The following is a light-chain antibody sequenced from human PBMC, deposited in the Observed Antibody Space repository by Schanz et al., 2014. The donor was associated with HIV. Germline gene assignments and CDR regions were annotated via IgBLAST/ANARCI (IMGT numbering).Light chain of an antibody. V-gene: IGKV1-17*01. Sequence: DIQMTQSPSPLSASVGDRVTITCRASQDIRDDLGWYQQKPGRAPKRLIYGASSLQSGVPSRFSASGSETEFTLTISSLQPDDYATYYWLQYHAFPWTFGQGTNVDVK. CDR3: LQYHAFPWT. J-gene: IGKJ1*01. CDR2: GAS. CDR1: QDIRDD.